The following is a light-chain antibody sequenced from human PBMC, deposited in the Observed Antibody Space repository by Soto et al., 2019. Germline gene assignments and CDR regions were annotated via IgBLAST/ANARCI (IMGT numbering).Light chain of an antibody. J-gene: IGKJ4*01. V-gene: IGKV3-20*01. CDR3: QQYGSSPLT. Sequence: EIVLTQSPDTLSVAPGERATLSCRASQSISRTLAWYQQKSGQPPRLLISDASTRATGFPARFSGSGSGTDFTLTISSLEPEDFAVYYCQQYGSSPLTFGGGTKVDIK. CDR2: DAS. CDR1: QSISRT.